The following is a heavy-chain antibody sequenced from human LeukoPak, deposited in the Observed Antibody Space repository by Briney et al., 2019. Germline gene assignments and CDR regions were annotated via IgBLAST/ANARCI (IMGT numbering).Heavy chain of an antibody. CDR1: GFTFSSYG. Sequence: GGSLRLSCAASGFTFSSYGMHWVRQAPGKGLEWVAVISYDGSNKYYADSVKGRFTISRDNSKNTLYLQMNSLRAEDMAVYYCVGGAGTDFDYWGQGTLVTVSS. CDR2: ISYDGSNK. CDR3: VGGAGTDFDY. J-gene: IGHJ4*02. V-gene: IGHV3-30*03. D-gene: IGHD1-26*01.